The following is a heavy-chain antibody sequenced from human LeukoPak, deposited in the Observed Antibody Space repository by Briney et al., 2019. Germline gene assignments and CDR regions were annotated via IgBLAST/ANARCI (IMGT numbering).Heavy chain of an antibody. Sequence: GGSLRLSCAASGFTFSSYSMNWVRQAPGKGLEWVSSISSSSSYIYYADSVKGRFTISRDNAKNSLYLQMNSLRAEDTAVYYCARSAYCGGDCYSRGYYFDCWGQGTLVTVSS. V-gene: IGHV3-21*01. CDR1: GFTFSSYS. D-gene: IGHD2-21*02. CDR2: ISSSSSYI. CDR3: ARSAYCGGDCYSRGYYFDC. J-gene: IGHJ4*02.